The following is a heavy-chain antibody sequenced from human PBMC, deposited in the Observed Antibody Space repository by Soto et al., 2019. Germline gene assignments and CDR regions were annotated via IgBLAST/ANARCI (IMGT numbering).Heavy chain of an antibody. D-gene: IGHD3-22*01. V-gene: IGHV3-23*01. CDR2: ISGSGGST. J-gene: IGHJ6*02. CDR1: GITFSSYA. Sequence: VGSLRLSCAASGITFSSYAMSWVRQAPVKVLEWVSSISGSGGSTYYADSVKVRFTISRDNSKNTLYLQMNSLRAEDTAVYYCAKDSYYDSSGYAPPTYGMDVWGQGTTVTVSS. CDR3: AKDSYYDSSGYAPPTYGMDV.